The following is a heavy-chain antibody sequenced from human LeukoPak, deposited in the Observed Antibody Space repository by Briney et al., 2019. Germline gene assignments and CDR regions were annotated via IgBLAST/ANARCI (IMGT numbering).Heavy chain of an antibody. V-gene: IGHV3-9*01. J-gene: IGHJ4*02. Sequence: PGGSLRLSCAPSGFTFDDYAMHWVRQAPGKDLDWVSGISWNSSSIGYADAVKGPFTICRDNAKNSLYLQMDSLRAKDTDLYYCAKDEGYSNGYRDYWGQGTVVTVSS. CDR2: ISWNSSSI. CDR1: GFTFDDYA. CDR3: AKDEGYSNGYRDY. D-gene: IGHD5-18*01.